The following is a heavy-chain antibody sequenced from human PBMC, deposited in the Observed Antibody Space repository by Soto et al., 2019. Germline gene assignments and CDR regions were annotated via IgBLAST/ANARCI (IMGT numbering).Heavy chain of an antibody. CDR1: GITISNAW. CDR3: TTPHIVGAKTHFDP. Sequence: EVQLVESGGGLVKPGGSLRVSCAASGITISNAWMTWVRQAPGKGLEWVGRIKSKTDGGTTDYAAAVKGRFTISRENSKNTLYLEMNSLTTDDTAVYYCTTPHIVGAKTHFDPWGQGTMVTVSS. D-gene: IGHD1-26*01. J-gene: IGHJ5*02. V-gene: IGHV3-15*01. CDR2: IKSKTDGGTT.